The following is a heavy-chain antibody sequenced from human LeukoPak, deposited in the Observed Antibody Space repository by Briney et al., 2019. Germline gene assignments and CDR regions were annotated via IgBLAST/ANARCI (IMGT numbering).Heavy chain of an antibody. CDR3: ARGDSTAMAIDY. V-gene: IGHV1-8*01. Sequence: ASVKVPCKASGYTFSSYDMNWVRQATGQGLEWMGWRNPNSGNTGYAQKFQGRVTMTRNTSIRTAYMELSSLRSEDTAVYYCARGDSTAMAIDYWGQGTPVTVSS. CDR2: RNPNSGNT. D-gene: IGHD5-18*01. J-gene: IGHJ4*02. CDR1: GYTFSSYD.